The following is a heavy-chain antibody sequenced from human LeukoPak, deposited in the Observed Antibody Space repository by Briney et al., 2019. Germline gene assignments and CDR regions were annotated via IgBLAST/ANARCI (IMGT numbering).Heavy chain of an antibody. CDR1: GGSISSYY. Sequence: KPSETLSLTCTVSGGSISSYYWSWIRQPPGKGLEWIGYIYYSGSTNYNPSLKSRVTISVDTSKNQFSLKLSSVTAADTAVYYCAREGYYSFMAFDIWGQGTMVTVSS. CDR3: AREGYYSFMAFDI. V-gene: IGHV4-59*01. J-gene: IGHJ3*02. D-gene: IGHD2/OR15-2a*01. CDR2: IYYSGST.